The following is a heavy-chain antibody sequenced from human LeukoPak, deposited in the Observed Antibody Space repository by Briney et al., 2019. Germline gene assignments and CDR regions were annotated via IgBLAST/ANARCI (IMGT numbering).Heavy chain of an antibody. D-gene: IGHD4-23*01. V-gene: IGHV3-7*03. Sequence: GGSLRLSCAASGFTFSSYWMSWVRQAPGKGLEWVANIKQDGSEKYYVDSVKGRFTISRDNAKNSLYLQMNSLRAEDTAVYYCARGRTTVVTQEYFLHWGQGTLVTVSS. CDR1: GFTFSSYW. CDR3: ARGRTTVVTQEYFLH. CDR2: IKQDGSEK. J-gene: IGHJ1*01.